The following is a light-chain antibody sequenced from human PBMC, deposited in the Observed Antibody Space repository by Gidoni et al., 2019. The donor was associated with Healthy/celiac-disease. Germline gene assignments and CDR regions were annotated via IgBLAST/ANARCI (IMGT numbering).Light chain of an antibody. CDR3: QSADSSGTYPV. CDR2: KDS. V-gene: IGLV3-25*03. CDR1: ALPKQY. Sequence: SYALTQPPSVPVSPGQTARITCSGDALPKQYAYWYQQQPGQAPVLVIYKDSERPSGPPERVSGSSSGTTVTLTSSGVQEEDEADYYCQSADSSGTYPVFGGGTKLTVL. J-gene: IGLJ3*02.